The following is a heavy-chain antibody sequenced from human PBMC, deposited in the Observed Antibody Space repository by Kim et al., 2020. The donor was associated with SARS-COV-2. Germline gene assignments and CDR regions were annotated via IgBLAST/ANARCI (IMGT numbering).Heavy chain of an antibody. CDR1: GYSISSGYY. D-gene: IGHD3-22*01. CDR2: IYHSGST. Sequence: SETLSLTCTVSGYSISSGYYWGWIRQPPGKGLEWIGSIYHSGSTYYNPSLKSRVTISVDTSKNQFSLKLSSVTAADTAVYYCARAGLLITMIRDDYWGQGTLVTVSS. CDR3: ARAGLLITMIRDDY. J-gene: IGHJ4*02. V-gene: IGHV4-38-2*02.